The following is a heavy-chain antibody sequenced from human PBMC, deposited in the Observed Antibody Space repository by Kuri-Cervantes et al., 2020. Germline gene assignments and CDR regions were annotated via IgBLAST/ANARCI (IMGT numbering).Heavy chain of an antibody. V-gene: IGHV3-30*07. D-gene: IGHD3-10*01. CDR1: RFTFSSYA. Sequence: GGSLRLSCVASRFTFSSYAIYWVRQAPGKGLEWVAVISYDGSKTYYADSVKGRFSLSRDNSKNTLYLQMSSLKAEDTAVYFCAKVTYGNVYYFDYWGQGTLVTVSS. J-gene: IGHJ4*02. CDR2: ISYDGSKT. CDR3: AKVTYGNVYYFDY.